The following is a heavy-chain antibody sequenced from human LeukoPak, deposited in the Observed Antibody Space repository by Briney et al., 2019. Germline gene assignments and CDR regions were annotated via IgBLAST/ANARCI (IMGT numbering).Heavy chain of an antibody. D-gene: IGHD6-6*01. Sequence: PGGSLRLSCAASGFTFSSYAMSWVRQAPGKGLEWVSAISGSGGSTYYADSVKGRFTISRDNSKNTLYLQMNSLRAEDTAVYYCAKVVGSSSSPYYFDYWGQGTLVTVSS. V-gene: IGHV3-23*01. CDR1: GFTFSSYA. J-gene: IGHJ4*02. CDR2: ISGSGGST. CDR3: AKVVGSSSSPYYFDY.